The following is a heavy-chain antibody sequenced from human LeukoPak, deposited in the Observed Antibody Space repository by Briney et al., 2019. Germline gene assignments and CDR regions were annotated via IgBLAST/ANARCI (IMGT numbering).Heavy chain of an antibody. CDR3: ARHGGSRGAFDI. CDR1: GDSISGTSFY. V-gene: IGHV4-39*01. J-gene: IGHJ3*02. CDR2: VYYTGTT. Sequence: SETLSLTCTVSGDSISGTSFYWGWIRQPPGKGLEYIGSVYYTGTTYYNPSLKSRVTISVDTSKNQFSLKLSSVIAADTAVYYCARHGGSRGAFDIWGQGTMVTVSS. D-gene: IGHD2-15*01.